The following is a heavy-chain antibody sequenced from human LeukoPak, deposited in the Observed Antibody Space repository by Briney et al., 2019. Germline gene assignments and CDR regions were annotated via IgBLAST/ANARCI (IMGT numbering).Heavy chain of an antibody. CDR1: EFTFSSYA. V-gene: IGHV3-23*01. D-gene: IGHD1-26*01. CDR2: ISGSGSST. CDR3: AKVGGSYSSDY. J-gene: IGHJ4*02. Sequence: PGGSLRLPCTASEFTFSSYAMSWVRQAPGKGLEWVSGISGSGSSTYHADSVKGRFIISRDNSKNTLYLQMNSLRAEDTAVYYCAKVGGSYSSDYWGQGTLVTVSS.